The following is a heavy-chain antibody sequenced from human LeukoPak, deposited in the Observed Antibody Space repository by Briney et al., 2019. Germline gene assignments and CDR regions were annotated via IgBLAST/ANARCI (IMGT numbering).Heavy chain of an antibody. D-gene: IGHD2-15*01. CDR3: ARGRGGGSSNY. J-gene: IGHJ4*02. V-gene: IGHV4-34*01. CDR2: INHSGST. CDR1: GGSFSGYY. Sequence: SETLSLTCAVYGGSFSGYYWSWIRQSPGKGLEWIGEINHSGSTNYNPSLKSRVTISVDTSKNQFSLKLSSVTAADTAVYYCARGRGGGSSNYWGQGTLVTVSS.